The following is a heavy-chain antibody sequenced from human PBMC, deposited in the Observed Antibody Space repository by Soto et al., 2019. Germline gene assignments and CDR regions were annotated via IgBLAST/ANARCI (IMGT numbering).Heavy chain of an antibody. CDR2: MNPNSGNT. J-gene: IGHJ6*02. D-gene: IGHD3-10*01. V-gene: IGHV1-8*01. CDR1: GYTFTSYY. CDR3: ARGFITMVRGVIIPTPTYGMDV. Sequence: ASVKVSCKASGYTFTSYYINWVRQATGQGLERMGWMNPNSGNTGYAQKFQGRVTMTRNTSISTAYMELSSLRSEDTAVYYCARGFITMVRGVIIPTPTYGMDVWGQGTTVTVSS.